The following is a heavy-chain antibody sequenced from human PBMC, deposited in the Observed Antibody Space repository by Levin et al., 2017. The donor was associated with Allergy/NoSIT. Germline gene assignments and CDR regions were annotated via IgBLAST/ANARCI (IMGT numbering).Heavy chain of an antibody. V-gene: IGHV3-20*04. J-gene: IGHJ4*02. CDR1: GFTFDDHA. CDR2: ITWNAASR. Sequence: GGSLRLSCAASGFTFDDHAMSWVRQVPGKGLEWVSGITWNAASRGYGDSVKGRFTISRDNAKNSVHLEMNSLRAEDTALYYYVRDESPYYYGSGADYWGQGTLVIVSS. CDR3: VRDESPYYYGSGADY. D-gene: IGHD3-10*01.